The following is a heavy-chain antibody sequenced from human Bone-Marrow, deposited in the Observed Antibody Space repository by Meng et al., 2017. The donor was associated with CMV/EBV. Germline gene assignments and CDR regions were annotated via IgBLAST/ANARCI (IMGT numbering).Heavy chain of an antibody. CDR3: AKDPSGRWLQSGGY. CDR1: GFTFSSYG. Sequence: GVSLKISCAASGFTFSSYGMHWVRQAPGKGLEWVAFIRYDGSNKYYADSVKGRFTISRDNSKNTLYLQMNSLRAEDTAVYYCAKDPSGRWLQSGGYWGQGTLVTVSS. CDR2: IRYDGSNK. J-gene: IGHJ4*02. V-gene: IGHV3-30*02. D-gene: IGHD5-24*01.